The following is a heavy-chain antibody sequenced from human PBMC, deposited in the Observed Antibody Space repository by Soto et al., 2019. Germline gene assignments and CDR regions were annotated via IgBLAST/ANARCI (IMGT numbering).Heavy chain of an antibody. V-gene: IGHV5-51*01. CDR1: GYSFTSYW. D-gene: IGHD3-22*01. CDR3: ARQWSYYYDSSGYYHFDY. J-gene: IGHJ4*02. CDR2: IYPGDSDT. Sequence: GVSLKISCKGSGYSFTSYWIGWVRQMPGKGLEWMGIIYPGDSDTRYSPSFQGQVTISADKSISTAYLQWSSLKASDTAMYYCARQWSYYYDSSGYYHFDYWGQGTLVTVSS.